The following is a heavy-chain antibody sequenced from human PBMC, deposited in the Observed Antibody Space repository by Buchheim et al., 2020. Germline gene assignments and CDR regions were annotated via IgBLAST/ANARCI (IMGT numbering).Heavy chain of an antibody. CDR1: GYTFTSYY. CDR2: INPSGGST. V-gene: IGHV1-46*03. D-gene: IGHD2-8*02. CDR3: AREAYCTGRVCYRGEWVDY. J-gene: IGHJ4*02. Sequence: QVQLVQSGAEVKKPGASVKISCKASGYTFTSYYMHWVRQAPGQGLEWMGIINPSGGSTSYAQKFQGRVTMTRDTSTSTVYMELSSLRSEDTAVYYCAREAYCTGRVCYRGEWVDYWGQGTL.